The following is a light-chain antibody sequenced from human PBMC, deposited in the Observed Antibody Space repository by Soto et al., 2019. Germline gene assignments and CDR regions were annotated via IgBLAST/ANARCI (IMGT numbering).Light chain of an antibody. CDR3: CLYAVTFYV. CDR2: EVS. V-gene: IGLV2-14*01. CDR1: NSDVGIYDF. J-gene: IGLJ1*01. Sequence: QSALTQPASVSGTPGQSITISCTGSNSDVGIYDFVSWYQHHPGRAPKLIVSEVSHRPSGVSNRFSGSKSGNTASLTISGLQAEDEADYYCCLYAVTFYVFGTGTKVTVL.